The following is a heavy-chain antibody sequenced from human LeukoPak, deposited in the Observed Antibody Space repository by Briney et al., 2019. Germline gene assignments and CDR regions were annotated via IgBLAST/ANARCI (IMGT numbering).Heavy chain of an antibody. CDR3: ARGGSLGY. CDR2: ISSSGGAM. Sequence: GGSLRLSCAASGFTFTTYEMNWVRQAPGKGLEWISWISSSGGAMYYADSVKGRFTISRDNAKSTLYLQMNSLRVEDTAVYYCARGGSLGYWGQGTLVTVSS. CDR1: GFTFTTYE. J-gene: IGHJ4*02. V-gene: IGHV3-48*03. D-gene: IGHD6-19*01.